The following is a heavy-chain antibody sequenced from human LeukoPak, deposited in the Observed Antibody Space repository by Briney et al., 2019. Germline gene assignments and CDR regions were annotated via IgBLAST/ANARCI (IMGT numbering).Heavy chain of an antibody. CDR2: IKHSGST. D-gene: IGHD6-6*01. V-gene: IGHV4-34*01. J-gene: IGHJ4*02. CDR1: GGSFSGYY. CDR3: ATDVIAARIFDH. Sequence: SETLPLTCAVYGGSFSGYYWSWIRQPPGKGLEWIGEIKHSGSTNYNPSLKSRVTISVDTSKNQFSLKLSSVTAADTAVYYCATDVIAARIFDHWGQGTLVTVSS.